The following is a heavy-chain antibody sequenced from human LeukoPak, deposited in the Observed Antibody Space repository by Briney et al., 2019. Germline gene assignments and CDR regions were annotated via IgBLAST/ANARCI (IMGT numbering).Heavy chain of an antibody. CDR2: IYHSGST. J-gene: IGHJ6*03. Sequence: NSSETLSLTCTVSGYSISSGYHWGWIRQPPGKGLEWIGSIYHSGSTNYNPSLKSRVTISVDTSKNQFSLKLSSVTAADTAVYYCARGYSSSWHYYYYYMDVWGKGTTVTISS. CDR3: ARGYSSSWHYYYYYMDV. V-gene: IGHV4-38-2*02. CDR1: GYSISSGYH. D-gene: IGHD6-13*01.